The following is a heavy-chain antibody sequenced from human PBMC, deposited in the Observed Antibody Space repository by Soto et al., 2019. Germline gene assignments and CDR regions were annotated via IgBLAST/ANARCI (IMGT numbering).Heavy chain of an antibody. V-gene: IGHV4-28*01. CDR1: GYSISISNW. Sequence: SETLPLTCAASGYSISISNWCGWIRQPPGKGLEWIGYIYYSGTTYYNPSLKSRVTMSVDTSKNQFSLKLTSVTAVDTAVYYCARREIQGPIDYWGQGTLVTVS. CDR3: ARREIQGPIDY. D-gene: IGHD1-26*01. J-gene: IGHJ4*02. CDR2: IYYSGTT.